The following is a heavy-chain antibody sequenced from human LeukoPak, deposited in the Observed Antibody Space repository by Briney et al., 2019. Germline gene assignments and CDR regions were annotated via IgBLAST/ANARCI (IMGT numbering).Heavy chain of an antibody. D-gene: IGHD1-14*01. Sequence: PSETLSLTCTVSGGSFSSGSYYWSWIRQPPGKGLEWIGYIYYSGSTNYNPSLKSRVTISVDTSKNQFSLKLSSVTAADTVVYYCARVPYRYNLYYFDYWGQGTLVTVSS. V-gene: IGHV4-61*01. CDR2: IYYSGST. J-gene: IGHJ4*02. CDR1: GGSFSSGSYY. CDR3: ARVPYRYNLYYFDY.